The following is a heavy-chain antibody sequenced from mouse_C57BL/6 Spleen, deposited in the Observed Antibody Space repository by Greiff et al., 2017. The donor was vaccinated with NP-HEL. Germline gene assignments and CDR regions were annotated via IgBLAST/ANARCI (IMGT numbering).Heavy chain of an antibody. D-gene: IGHD1-1*01. V-gene: IGHV1-55*01. J-gene: IGHJ2*01. CDR2: IYPGSGST. Sequence: QVQLQQPGAELVKPGASVKMSCKASGYTFTSYWITWVKQRPGQGLEWIGDIYPGSGSTNYNEKFKSKATLTVDTSSSTAYMQLSSLTSEDSAVYYCARSYYYGRGRYFDYWGQGTTLTVSS. CDR1: GYTFTSYW. CDR3: ARSYYYGRGRYFDY.